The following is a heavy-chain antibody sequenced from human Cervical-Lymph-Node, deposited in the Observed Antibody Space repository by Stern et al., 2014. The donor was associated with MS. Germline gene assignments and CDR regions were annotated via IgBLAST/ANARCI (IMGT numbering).Heavy chain of an antibody. CDR1: GYTFTEYY. D-gene: IGHD3/OR15-3a*01. CDR3: ARKHDLWGAPVKSCFDL. Sequence: QMQLVQSGAELRKPGASVKVSCKVSGYTFTEYYMHWLRQAPGHGPEWMGWINPSSGGTTYAQKFQGRVTMTRDTSISTAYMELGGLTSDDTAVYYCARKHDLWGAPVKSCFDLWGQGTLVTVSS. V-gene: IGHV1-2*02. J-gene: IGHJ5*02. CDR2: INPSSGGT.